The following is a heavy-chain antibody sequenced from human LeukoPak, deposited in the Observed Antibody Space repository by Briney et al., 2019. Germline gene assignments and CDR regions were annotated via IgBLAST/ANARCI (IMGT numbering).Heavy chain of an antibody. Sequence: QPGGSLRLSCAASGFIFSSYAMNWVRQAPGKGLEWVAVISYDGSNKYYADSVKGRFTISRDNSKNTLFLQMNSLRTEDTAVYYCARDLDSSSWYILWFDPWGQGTLVTVSS. CDR2: ISYDGSNK. J-gene: IGHJ5*02. CDR3: ARDLDSSSWYILWFDP. D-gene: IGHD6-13*01. CDR1: GFIFSSYA. V-gene: IGHV3-30-3*01.